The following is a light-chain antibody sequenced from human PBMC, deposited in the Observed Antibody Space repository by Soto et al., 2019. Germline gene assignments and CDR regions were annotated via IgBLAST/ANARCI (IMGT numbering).Light chain of an antibody. V-gene: IGLV1-40*01. CDR1: TSNIGAGYD. J-gene: IGLJ1*01. Sequence: QSALTQPPSVSGAPGQRVIISCTGSTSNIGAGYDVHWYQQLPTTAPKLLIYGNSNRPSGVPDRFSGSKSGTSASLAITGLQAEDEADYYCQSYDWSLSGVYVFGTGTKVTV. CDR2: GNS. CDR3: QSYDWSLSGVYV.